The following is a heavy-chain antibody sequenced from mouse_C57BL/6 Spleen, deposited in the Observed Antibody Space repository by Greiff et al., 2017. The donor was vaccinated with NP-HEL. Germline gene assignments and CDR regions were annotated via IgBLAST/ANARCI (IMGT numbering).Heavy chain of an antibody. V-gene: IGHV1-78*01. J-gene: IGHJ4*01. Sequence: VQLQQSDAELVKPGASVKISCKVSGYTFTDHTIHWMKQRPEQGLEWIGYIYPRDGSTKYNEKFKGKATLTADKSSSTAYMQLNSLTSEDSAVYFCARCDLYYGSSYGAMDYWGQGTSVTVSS. D-gene: IGHD1-1*01. CDR2: IYPRDGST. CDR1: GYTFTDHT. CDR3: ARCDLYYGSSYGAMDY.